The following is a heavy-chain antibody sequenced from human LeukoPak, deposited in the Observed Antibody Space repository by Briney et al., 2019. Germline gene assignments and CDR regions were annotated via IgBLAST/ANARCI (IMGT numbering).Heavy chain of an antibody. Sequence: GGSLRLSCAASGFTFSSYWMSWVRQSPGKGLEWVANIKPDGSEKYFMDSVKGRFTITRDNAKNALYLEMNSLRAEDTAEYFCARERMYSGSGSTYPYYDYWGQGTLVTVSS. V-gene: IGHV3-7*01. J-gene: IGHJ4*02. CDR2: IKPDGSEK. CDR3: ARERMYSGSGSTYPYYDY. CDR1: GFTFSSYW. D-gene: IGHD3-10*01.